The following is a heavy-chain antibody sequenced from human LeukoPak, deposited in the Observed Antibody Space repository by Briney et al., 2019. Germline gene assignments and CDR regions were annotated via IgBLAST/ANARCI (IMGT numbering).Heavy chain of an antibody. J-gene: IGHJ4*02. CDR2: IYSDVTT. D-gene: IGHD2-21*02. V-gene: IGHV3-53*01. CDR3: ATRGSVTSRSDFDY. CDR1: GGSISGYY. Sequence: ETLSLTCTVSGGSISGYYWSWVRQAPRKGLECVSVIYSDVTTYYADSVKGRFTISRDNSENTLSLQMNNLRGEDTAVYYCATRGSVTSRSDFDYWGQGTLVTVSS.